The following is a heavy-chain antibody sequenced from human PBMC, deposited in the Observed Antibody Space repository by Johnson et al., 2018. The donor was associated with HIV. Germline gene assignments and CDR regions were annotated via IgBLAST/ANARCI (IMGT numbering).Heavy chain of an antibody. CDR3: ARDPTTQDSRLTGDFGAFDI. J-gene: IGHJ3*02. Sequence: MQLVESGGGVVRPGGSLRLSCAAFGFSIDDYAMSWVRQVPGKGLEWVSGINWNGGSTNYAASVKGRFVISRDNARNSLYLQMNGLTVEDTALYFCARDPTTQDSRLTGDFGAFDIWGQGTMVTVSS. CDR1: GFSIDDYA. V-gene: IGHV3-20*04. D-gene: IGHD7-27*01. CDR2: INWNGGST.